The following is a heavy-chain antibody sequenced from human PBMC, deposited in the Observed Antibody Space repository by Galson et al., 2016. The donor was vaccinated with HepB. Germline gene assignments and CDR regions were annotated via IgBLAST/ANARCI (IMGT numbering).Heavy chain of an antibody. V-gene: IGHV1-24*01. CDR1: GSTLSKSS. J-gene: IGHJ4*02. CDR2: FDPEDGAT. Sequence: SVKVSCKVSGSTLSKSSTHWVRQAPGKGLEWMGGFDPEDGATIYAQKFQGRVTMTEDTATDTAYMELNSLRSEDTAVYFCATRSSCRGAGCHIRGLDYWGQGTLVTVSS. D-gene: IGHD2-2*02. CDR3: ATRSSCRGAGCHIRGLDY.